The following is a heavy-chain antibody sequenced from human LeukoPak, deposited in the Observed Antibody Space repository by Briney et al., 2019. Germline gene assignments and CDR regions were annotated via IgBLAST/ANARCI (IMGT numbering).Heavy chain of an antibody. CDR2: IGGSGSPT. CDR3: AKAAPYYFDY. V-gene: IGHV3-23*01. Sequence: AGGSLRLSCAASGFTFSDYYMSWIRQAPGKGLEWLSAIGGSGSPTYYADSVKGRFTISRDNSKNTLSLQMNSLRAEDTAIYYCAKAAPYYFDYWGQGTLVTVSS. J-gene: IGHJ4*02. CDR1: GFTFSDYY. D-gene: IGHD6-25*01.